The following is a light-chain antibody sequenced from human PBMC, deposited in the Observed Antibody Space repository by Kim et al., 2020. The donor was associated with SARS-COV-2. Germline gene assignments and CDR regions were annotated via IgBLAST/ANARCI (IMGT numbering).Light chain of an antibody. J-gene: IGLJ3*02. CDR3: QVWDSSSDHWV. CDR2: YVS. CDR1: SMGSKS. V-gene: IGLV3-21*04. Sequence: APGKTARSTCGGNSMGSKSVPWYQQKPGQAPVLVIYYVSDRPSGIPERFSGSNSGNTATLTISRVEAGDEADYYCQVWDSSSDHWVFGGGTQLTVL.